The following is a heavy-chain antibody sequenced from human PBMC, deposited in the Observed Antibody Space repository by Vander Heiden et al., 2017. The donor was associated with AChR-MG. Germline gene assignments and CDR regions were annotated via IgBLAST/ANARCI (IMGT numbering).Heavy chain of an antibody. CDR1: GGSISSYY. J-gene: IGHJ5*02. V-gene: IGHV4-59*01. CDR2: IYYSGST. D-gene: IGHD3-16*02. Sequence: QVQLQESGPGLVKPSETLSLTCTVSGGSISSYYWSWIRQPPGKGLEWIGYIYYSGSTNYNPSLKSRVTISVDTSKNQFSLKLSSVTVAETAVYYCARSPYRPEVWFDPWGQGTLVTVSS. CDR3: ARSPYRPEVWFDP.